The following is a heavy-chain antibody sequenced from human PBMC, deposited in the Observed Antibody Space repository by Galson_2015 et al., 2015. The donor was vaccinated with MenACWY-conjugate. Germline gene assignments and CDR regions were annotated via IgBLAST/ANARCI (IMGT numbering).Heavy chain of an antibody. V-gene: IGHV3-48*04. J-gene: IGHJ4*02. CDR1: GFTFSNYN. CDR2: IDRSSTTI. CDR3: ARGHFDY. Sequence: SLRLSCAASGFTFSNYNINWVRRAPGKGLEWVSYIDRSSTTIYYADSVKGRFTISRDNAKNSLYLQMNSLRADDTAVYYCARGHFDYWGQGTLVTVSS.